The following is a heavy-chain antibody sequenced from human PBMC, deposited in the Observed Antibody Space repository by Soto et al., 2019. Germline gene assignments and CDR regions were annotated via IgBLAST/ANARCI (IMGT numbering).Heavy chain of an antibody. CDR3: ARERQWLLIRYFDY. CDR1: GFTVSSNY. J-gene: IGHJ4*02. V-gene: IGHV3-66*01. D-gene: IGHD3-22*01. CDR2: IYSGGST. Sequence: QSGGSLRLSCAASGFTVSSNYMSWVRQAPGKGLEWVSVIYSGGSTYYADSVKGRFTISRDNSKNTLYLQMNSLRAEDTAVYYCARERQWLLIRYFDYWGQGTLVTVSS.